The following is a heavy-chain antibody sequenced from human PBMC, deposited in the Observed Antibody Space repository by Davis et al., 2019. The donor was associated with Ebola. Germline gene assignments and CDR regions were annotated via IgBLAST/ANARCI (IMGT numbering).Heavy chain of an antibody. V-gene: IGHV4-59*12. CDR2: IYYSGST. CDR3: ARDLVKGYSSSWDGTDY. J-gene: IGHJ4*02. Sequence: GSLRLSCTVSGGSISSYYWSWIRQPPGKGLEWIGYIYYSGSTNYNPSLKSRVTISVDKSKNQFSLKLGSVTAADTAVYYCARDLVKGYSSSWDGTDYWGQGTLVTVSS. CDR1: GGSISSYY. D-gene: IGHD6-13*01.